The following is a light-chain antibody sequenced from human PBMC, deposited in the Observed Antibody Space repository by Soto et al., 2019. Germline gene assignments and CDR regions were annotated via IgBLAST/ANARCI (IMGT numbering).Light chain of an antibody. Sequence: QAVVTQPPSVSGAPGQRVTISWTGSSSKIGSTYDVQWYQQLPGTAPKLLIHGNTDRPSGVPDRFSGSKSGTSASLAITGLQADDEADYYCQSYDDSLSVHYVFGTGTKLTVL. J-gene: IGLJ1*01. V-gene: IGLV1-40*01. CDR2: GNT. CDR1: SSKIGSTYD. CDR3: QSYDDSLSVHYV.